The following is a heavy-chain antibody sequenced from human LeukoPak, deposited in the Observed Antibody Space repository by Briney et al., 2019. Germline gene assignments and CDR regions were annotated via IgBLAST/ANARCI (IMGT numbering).Heavy chain of an antibody. CDR2: ISSSGGST. CDR1: GFTFSSYA. Sequence: GGSLRLSCAASGFTFSSYAMTWVRQAPGKGLQWVSAISSSGGSTYYADSVKGRFTISRDNSKNTLFLQMNSLRAEDTAVYYCAKDSFRSSSGVDPWGEGTLVTVSS. J-gene: IGHJ5*02. D-gene: IGHD6-19*01. V-gene: IGHV3-23*01. CDR3: AKDSFRSSSGVDP.